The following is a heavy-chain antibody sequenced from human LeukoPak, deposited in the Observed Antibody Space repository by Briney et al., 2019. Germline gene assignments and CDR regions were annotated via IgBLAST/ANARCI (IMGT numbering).Heavy chain of an antibody. CDR3: ASPRGVINADAFEI. V-gene: IGHV4-39*01. CDR1: GGSISSGSYF. D-gene: IGHD3-10*01. J-gene: IGHJ3*02. CDR2: IYYSGST. Sequence: PSETLSLTCTVSGGSISSGSYFWGWIRQPPGKVLEWIGSIYYSGSTYYNPSLKSRVTISVDTSKNQFSLKLSSVTAADTAVYYCASPRGVINADAFEIWGQGTMVTVSS.